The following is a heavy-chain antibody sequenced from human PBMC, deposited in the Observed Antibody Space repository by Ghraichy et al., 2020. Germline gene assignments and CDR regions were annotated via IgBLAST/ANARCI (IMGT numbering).Heavy chain of an antibody. CDR3: AGGALAGRTMRYFDL. J-gene: IGHJ2*01. CDR1: GFTFSTYW. D-gene: IGHD6-19*01. V-gene: IGHV3-74*01. CDR2: VNSDGSTI. Sequence: GESLNISCAASGFTFSTYWMHWVRQAPGKGLVWVSRVNSDGSTINYADSVKGRFTISRDNAKNTLYLQGNSLRDEDTAVYYCAGGALAGRTMRYFDLWGRGTLVTVSS.